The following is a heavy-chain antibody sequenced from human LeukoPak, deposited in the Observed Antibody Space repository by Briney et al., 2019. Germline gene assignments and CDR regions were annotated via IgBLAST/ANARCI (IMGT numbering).Heavy chain of an antibody. Sequence: PGGSLRLSCAASGFTFSSYAMSWVRQAPGKGLKGSSAFSGSGGSTYYADSVKGRFTISRDNSKNTLYLQMNSLRAEDTAVYYCAEDSFLEGLRFPFDYWGQGTLVTVSS. CDR3: AEDSFLEGLRFPFDY. J-gene: IGHJ4*02. CDR2: FSGSGGST. CDR1: GFTFSSYA. V-gene: IGHV3-23*01. D-gene: IGHD5-12*01.